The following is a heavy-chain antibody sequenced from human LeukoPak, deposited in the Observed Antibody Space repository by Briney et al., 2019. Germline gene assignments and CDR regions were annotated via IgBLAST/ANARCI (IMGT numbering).Heavy chain of an antibody. D-gene: IGHD1-26*01. V-gene: IGHV1-18*01. J-gene: IGHJ6*02. CDR2: ISAYNGNT. Sequence: ASVKVSCKASGYTFTSYGISWVRQAPGQGLEWMGWISAYNGNTNYAQKLQGRVTMTTDTSTSTAYMELRSLRSDDTAVYYCARDPRERHCYYGMDVWGQGTTVTVSS. CDR1: GYTFTSYG. CDR3: ARDPRERHCYYGMDV.